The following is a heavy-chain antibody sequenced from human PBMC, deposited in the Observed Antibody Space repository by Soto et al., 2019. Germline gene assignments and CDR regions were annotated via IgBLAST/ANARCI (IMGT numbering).Heavy chain of an antibody. J-gene: IGHJ5*02. CDR3: ARAYSARLFDP. Sequence: ASVRVSCKASGYTLTSYGISWVRQAPGQGLEWMGWISANNGNTKYAQNFQGRVTMTTDTSTSTAYMELRSLRSDDTAVYYCARAYSARLFDPWGQGTLVTVSS. CDR1: GYTLTSYG. D-gene: IGHD2-15*01. V-gene: IGHV1-18*01. CDR2: ISANNGNT.